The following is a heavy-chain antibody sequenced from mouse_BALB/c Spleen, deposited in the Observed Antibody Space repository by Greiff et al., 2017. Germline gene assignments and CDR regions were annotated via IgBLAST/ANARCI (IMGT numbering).Heavy chain of an antibody. J-gene: IGHJ4*01. V-gene: IGHV2-9*02. CDR3: ARKKYGNSYAMDY. Sequence: QVQLKQSGPGLVAPSQSLSITCTVSGFSLTSYGVHWVRQPPGKGLEWLGVIWAGGSTNYNSALMSRLSISKDNSKSQVFLKMNSLQTDDTAMYYCARKKYGNSYAMDYWGQGTSVTVSS. CDR1: GFSLTSYG. CDR2: IWAGGST. D-gene: IGHD2-10*02.